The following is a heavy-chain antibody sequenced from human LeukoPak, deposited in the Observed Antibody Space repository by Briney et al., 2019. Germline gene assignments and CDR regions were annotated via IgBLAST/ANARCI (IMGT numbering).Heavy chain of an antibody. CDR2: INPNSGGT. V-gene: IGHV1-2*02. CDR1: GYTFTGYY. CDR3: ARLLPSGGTTPRVDY. D-gene: IGHD1-1*01. Sequence: ASVNVSCKASGYTFTGYYMHWVRQAPGQGLEWMGGINPNSGGTNYTQKFQGRVTMTRDTSISTAYMELSRLRSDDTAVYYCARLLPSGGTTPRVDYWGQGTLVTVSS. J-gene: IGHJ4*02.